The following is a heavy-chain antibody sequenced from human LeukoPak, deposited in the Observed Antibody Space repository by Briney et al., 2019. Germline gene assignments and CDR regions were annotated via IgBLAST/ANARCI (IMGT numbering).Heavy chain of an antibody. J-gene: IGHJ4*02. V-gene: IGHV3-23*01. CDR3: AKGSSGWSPFDS. CDR2: ISGNGGSI. D-gene: IGHD6-19*01. Sequence: GGPLRLSCAASGFTFNTYAMSWVRQAPGKGLEWVSGISGNGGSIYYADSVKGRFTISRDNSKNTLYLQMNSLRAEDTAVYYCAKGSSGWSPFDSWGQGTLVTVSS. CDR1: GFTFNTYA.